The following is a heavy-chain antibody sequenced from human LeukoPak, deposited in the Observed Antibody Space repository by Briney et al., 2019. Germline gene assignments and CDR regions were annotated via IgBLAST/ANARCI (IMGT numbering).Heavy chain of an antibody. J-gene: IGHJ4*02. Sequence: PSETLSLTCTVSGGSISSSSYYWGWIRQPPGKGLEWIGSIYYSGSTYYNPSLKSRVTISVDTSKNQFSLKLSSVTAADTAVYYYARREGAAAGHFDYWGQGTLVTVSS. CDR1: GGSISSSSYY. V-gene: IGHV4-39*01. CDR3: ARREGAAAGHFDY. CDR2: IYYSGST. D-gene: IGHD6-13*01.